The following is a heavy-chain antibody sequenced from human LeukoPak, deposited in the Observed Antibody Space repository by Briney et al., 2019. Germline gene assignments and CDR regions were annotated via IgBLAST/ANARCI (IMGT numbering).Heavy chain of an antibody. CDR1: GYTFTSYG. CDR3: ARQTAMGRSGDY. CDR2: IDPSDSET. J-gene: IGHJ4*02. D-gene: IGHD5-18*01. Sequence: GASVKVSCKASGYTFTSYGISWVRQMPGKGLEWMGIIDPSDSETRYTPSFQGQVTISVDKSLTTADLQWNSLKASDTAMYYCARQTAMGRSGDYWGQGTLVTVSS. V-gene: IGHV5-51*01.